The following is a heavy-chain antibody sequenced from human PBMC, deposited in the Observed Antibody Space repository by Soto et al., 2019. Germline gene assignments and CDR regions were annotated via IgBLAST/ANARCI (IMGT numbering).Heavy chain of an antibody. CDR1: GGSFSGYY. V-gene: IGHV4-34*01. Sequence: SETLSLTCAVYGGSFSGYYWSWIRQPPGKGLEWIGEINHSGSTNYNPSLKSRVTISVDTSKNQFSLKLSSVTAADTAVYYCARVRGIRRGSPDYYYYYYYMDVWGKGTTVTVSS. J-gene: IGHJ6*03. D-gene: IGHD3-10*01. CDR3: ARVRGIRRGSPDYYYYYYYMDV. CDR2: INHSGST.